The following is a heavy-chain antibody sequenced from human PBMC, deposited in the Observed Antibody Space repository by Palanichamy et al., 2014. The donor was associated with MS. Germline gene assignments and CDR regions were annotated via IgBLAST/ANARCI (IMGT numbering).Heavy chain of an antibody. CDR2: INSDGFST. D-gene: IGHD2-8*01. CDR1: GFTFSSYW. V-gene: IGHV3-74*01. J-gene: IGHJ4*02. CDR3: ARGGTNNFDS. Sequence: EVQLVESGGGLVQPGGSLRLSCAASGFTFSSYWMHWVRQAPGKGLVWVSRINSDGFSTAYADSVKGRFTFSRDNAENTLYLQMSSLRAEDTAVYYCARGGTNNFDSWGQGTLVTVSS.